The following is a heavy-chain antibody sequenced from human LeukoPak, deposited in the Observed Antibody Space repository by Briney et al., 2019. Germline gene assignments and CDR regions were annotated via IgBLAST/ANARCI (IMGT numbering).Heavy chain of an antibody. CDR1: GFTFSDYY. J-gene: IGHJ6*03. CDR3: ARVYTVTTSDYYYYMDV. V-gene: IGHV3-11*06. CDR2: ISSSSSYI. D-gene: IGHD4-11*01. Sequence: GGSLRLSCAASGFTFSDYYMSWIRQAPGKGLEWVSYISSSSSYIYYADSVKGRFTISRDNAKNSLYLQMNSLRAEDTAVYYCARVYTVTTSDYYYYMDVWGKGTTVTVSS.